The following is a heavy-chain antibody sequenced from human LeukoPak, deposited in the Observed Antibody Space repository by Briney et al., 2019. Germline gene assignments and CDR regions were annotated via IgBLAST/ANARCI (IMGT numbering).Heavy chain of an antibody. V-gene: IGHV3-48*03. D-gene: IGHD3-22*01. CDR2: ISSSGSTI. Sequence: GGSLRLSCAASGFTFSSYETNWVRQAPGKGLEWVSYISSSGSTIYYADSVKGRFTISRDNAKNSLYLQMNSLRAEDTAVYYCAREDYYDSSGYYPYYYGMDVWGQGTTVTVSS. J-gene: IGHJ6*02. CDR1: GFTFSSYE. CDR3: AREDYYDSSGYYPYYYGMDV.